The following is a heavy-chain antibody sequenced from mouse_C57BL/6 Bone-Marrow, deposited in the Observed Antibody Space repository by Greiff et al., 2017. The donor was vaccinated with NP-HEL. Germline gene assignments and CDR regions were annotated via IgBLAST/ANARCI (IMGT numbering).Heavy chain of an antibody. V-gene: IGHV14-4*01. CDR3: TTPLLRTVGGYFEV. J-gene: IGHJ1*03. Sequence: VQLQQSGAELVRPGASVKLSCTASGFNIKDDYMHWVKQRPEQGLEWIGWIAPENGDTEYASKFQGKATITADTSSNTAYLQISSLTSEDTAVYYWTTPLLRTVGGYFEVWGTGTTVTVSS. CDR2: IAPENGDT. D-gene: IGHD1-2*01. CDR1: GFNIKDDY.